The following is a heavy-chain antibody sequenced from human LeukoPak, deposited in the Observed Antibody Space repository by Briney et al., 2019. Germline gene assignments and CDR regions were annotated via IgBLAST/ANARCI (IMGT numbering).Heavy chain of an antibody. CDR2: INPSGGST. D-gene: IGHD2-21*02. Sequence: GASVKVSCTASGYTFTSYYMHWVRQAPGQGLEWMGIINPSGGSTSYAQKFQGRVTMTRDTSTSTVYMELSSLRSEDTAVYYCARECGGDCLYYYYGMDVWGQGTTVTVSS. CDR1: GYTFTSYY. V-gene: IGHV1-46*01. J-gene: IGHJ6*02. CDR3: ARECGGDCLYYYYGMDV.